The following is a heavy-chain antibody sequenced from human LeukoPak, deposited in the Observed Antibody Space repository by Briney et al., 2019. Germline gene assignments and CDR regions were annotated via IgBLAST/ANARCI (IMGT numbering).Heavy chain of an antibody. Sequence: PGGSLRLSCVASGFTFDNYAMHWVRQAPGKGLEWVALVSHDGSNKYYADSVKGRFTISRDNSKNTLYLQMNSLRAEDTTVFYCARGGGHCTGPSCYTFDYWGQGTLVTVSS. CDR1: GFTFDNYA. CDR2: VSHDGSNK. J-gene: IGHJ4*02. CDR3: ARGGGHCTGPSCYTFDY. V-gene: IGHV3-30-3*01. D-gene: IGHD2-2*02.